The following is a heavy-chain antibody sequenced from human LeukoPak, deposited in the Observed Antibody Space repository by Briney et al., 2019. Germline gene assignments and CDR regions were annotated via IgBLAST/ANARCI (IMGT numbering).Heavy chain of an antibody. CDR3: ARLGSTNDAFDI. Sequence: GSLRLSCAASGFTFSSYSMNWVRQAPGKGLEWVSSISSSSSYIYYADSVKGRFTISRDNAKNSLYLQMNSLRAEDTAVYYCARLGSTNDAFDIWGQGTMVTVSS. V-gene: IGHV3-21*01. CDR2: ISSSSSYI. CDR1: GFTFSSYS. D-gene: IGHD3-16*01. J-gene: IGHJ3*02.